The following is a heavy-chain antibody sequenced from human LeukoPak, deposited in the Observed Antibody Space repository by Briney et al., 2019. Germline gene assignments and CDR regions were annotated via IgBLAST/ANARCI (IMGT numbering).Heavy chain of an antibody. J-gene: IGHJ3*02. D-gene: IGHD5-18*01. V-gene: IGHV4-59*01. CDR3: ARDSDTAMANDAFDI. Sequence: SETLSLTCTVSGGSISSYYWSWIWQPPGKGLEWIGYIYYSGSTNYNPSLKSRVTISVDTSKNQFSLKLSSVTAADTAVYYCARDSDTAMANDAFDIWGQGTMVTVSS. CDR2: IYYSGST. CDR1: GGSISSYY.